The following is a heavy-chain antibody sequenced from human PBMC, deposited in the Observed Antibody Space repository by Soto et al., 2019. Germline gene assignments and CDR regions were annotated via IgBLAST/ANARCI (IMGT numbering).Heavy chain of an antibody. Sequence: QVQLQESGPGLVKPSETLSLTCTVSGGSISSYYWSWIRQPPGKGLEWIGYIHYSGSTKYNPSLKSRVTISVDTSKNQFSLKLSSVTAADTAVYYCARDRGGVASNGFDPWGQGTLVTVSS. D-gene: IGHD3-10*01. V-gene: IGHV4-59*01. CDR1: GGSISSYY. CDR3: ARDRGGVASNGFDP. CDR2: IHYSGST. J-gene: IGHJ5*02.